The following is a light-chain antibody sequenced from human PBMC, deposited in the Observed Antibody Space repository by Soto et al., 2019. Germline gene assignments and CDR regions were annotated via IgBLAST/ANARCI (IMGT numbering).Light chain of an antibody. CDR3: QQYDNLPLT. CDR1: QDIRNF. V-gene: IGKV1-33*01. CDR2: DAS. J-gene: IGKJ4*01. Sequence: IQMTQSPSSLSASVGAGFTITCRASQDIRNFLNWYQQKPGKAPSLLIYDASRLQAGVPSRFSGSGSGADFTLTISSLQPEDIGTYYCQQYDNLPLTFGGGTKVDIK.